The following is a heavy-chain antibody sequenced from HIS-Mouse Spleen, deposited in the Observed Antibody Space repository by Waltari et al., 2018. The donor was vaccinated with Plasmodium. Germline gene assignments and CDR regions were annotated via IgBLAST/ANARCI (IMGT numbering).Heavy chain of an antibody. Sequence: QVQLQESGPGLVKPSETLSLTCTVSGYSISSGYYWGWLRQPPGTGLEWIGSIYHSGSTYANPSSKIRVTISVDTSKNQFSLKLSSVTAADTAVYYCARWVKGGDAFDIWGQGTMVTVSS. V-gene: IGHV4-38-2*02. J-gene: IGHJ3*02. CDR3: ARWVKGGDAFDI. CDR1: GYSISSGYY. D-gene: IGHD1-26*01. CDR2: IYHSGST.